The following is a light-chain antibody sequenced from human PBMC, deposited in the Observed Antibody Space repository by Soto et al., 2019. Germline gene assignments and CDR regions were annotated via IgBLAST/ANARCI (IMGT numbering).Light chain of an antibody. CDR3: CSYAGFYTLI. CDR2: DVT. CDR1: SSDIGDSYY. V-gene: IGLV2-11*01. J-gene: IGLJ2*01. Sequence: QSALTQPRSVSGSPGQSVTISCTGTSSDIGDSYYVSWYQHHPGIAPKLMIFDVTKRPSGVPDRFSGSKSGNTASLTISGLQAEDEADYYCCSYAGFYTLIFGEGTKVTVL.